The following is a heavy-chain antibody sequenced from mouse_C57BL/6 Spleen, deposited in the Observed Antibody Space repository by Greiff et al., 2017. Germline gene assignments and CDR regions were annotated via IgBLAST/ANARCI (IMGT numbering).Heavy chain of an antibody. V-gene: IGHV14-1*01. CDR3: TTGTTVVRDAMDY. J-gene: IGHJ4*01. CDR2: IDPEDGDT. D-gene: IGHD1-1*01. Sequence: EVKLQQSGAELVRPGASVQLSCTASGFNIKDYYMHWVKQRPEQGLEWIGRIDPEDGDTEYAPKFQGKATMTADTSSNTAYLQLSSLTSEDTAVYYCTTGTTVVRDAMDYWGQGTSVTVSS. CDR1: GFNIKDYY.